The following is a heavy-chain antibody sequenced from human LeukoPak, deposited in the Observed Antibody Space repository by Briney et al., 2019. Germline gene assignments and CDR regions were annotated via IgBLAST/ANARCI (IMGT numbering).Heavy chain of an antibody. D-gene: IGHD3-22*01. V-gene: IGHV4-59*01. CDR1: GGSISSYY. Sequence: PSETLSLTCAVSGGSISSYYWSWIRQPPGKGLEWIGYIYYSGSTNYNPSLKSRVTISVDTSKNQFSLKLSSVTAADTAVYYCARGTYYYDSSGPGRSGYGMDVWGQGTTVTASS. CDR2: IYYSGST. CDR3: ARGTYYYDSSGPGRSGYGMDV. J-gene: IGHJ6*02.